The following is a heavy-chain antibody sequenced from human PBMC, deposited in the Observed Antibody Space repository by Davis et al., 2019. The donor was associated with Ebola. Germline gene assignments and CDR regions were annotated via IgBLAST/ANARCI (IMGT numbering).Heavy chain of an antibody. Sequence: GESLKISCAASGFTFSSYSMNWVRQAPGKGLEWVSSISSSSNYIYYADSVKGRFTISRDNAKNSLYLQMNSLRAEDTAVYYCARDEKGPIVLVPAAIGYWGQGTLVTVSS. CDR3: ARDEKGPIVLVPAAIGY. CDR2: ISSSSNYI. CDR1: GFTFSSYS. D-gene: IGHD2-2*01. J-gene: IGHJ4*02. V-gene: IGHV3-21*01.